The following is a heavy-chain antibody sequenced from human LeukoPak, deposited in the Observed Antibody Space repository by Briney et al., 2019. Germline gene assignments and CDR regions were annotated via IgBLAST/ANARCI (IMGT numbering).Heavy chain of an antibody. Sequence: AGGSLRLSCAASGFTFSDYYMSWVRQAPGKGLEWVSVIYSGGSTYYADSVKGRFTISRDNSKNTLYLQMNSLRAEDTAVYYCARDRADSSGYYFPAFWGQGTLVTVSS. CDR2: IYSGGST. CDR1: GFTFSDYY. D-gene: IGHD3-22*01. V-gene: IGHV3-66*01. CDR3: ARDRADSSGYYFPAF. J-gene: IGHJ4*02.